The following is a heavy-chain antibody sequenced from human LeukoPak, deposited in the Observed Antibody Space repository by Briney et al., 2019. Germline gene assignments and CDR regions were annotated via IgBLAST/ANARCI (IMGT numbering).Heavy chain of an antibody. V-gene: IGHV4-59*01. CDR1: SGSISTYY. D-gene: IGHD3-22*01. CDR2: IHYSGST. J-gene: IGHJ4*02. Sequence: SETLSLTCTVSSGSISTYYWSWIRQPPGKGLEWIGYIHYSGSTNYNPSLKSRVTISVDTSKNQFSLELSSVTAADTAVYYCAREADYYDSSGFDYWGQGTLVTVSS. CDR3: AREADYYDSSGFDY.